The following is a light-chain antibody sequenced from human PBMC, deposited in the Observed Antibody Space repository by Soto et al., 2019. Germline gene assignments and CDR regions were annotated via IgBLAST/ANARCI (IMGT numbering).Light chain of an antibody. CDR1: QSVSSN. J-gene: IGKJ4*01. V-gene: IGKV3-15*01. Sequence: EIVMTQSPATLSVSPRERATLSCRASQSVSSNLAWYQQKPVQAPMLLIYGASTRATGIPARFSGSWSGTEFTLTISSLQSEDFAVYYCQQYNNWPLTFGGGTKVEIK. CDR2: GAS. CDR3: QQYNNWPLT.